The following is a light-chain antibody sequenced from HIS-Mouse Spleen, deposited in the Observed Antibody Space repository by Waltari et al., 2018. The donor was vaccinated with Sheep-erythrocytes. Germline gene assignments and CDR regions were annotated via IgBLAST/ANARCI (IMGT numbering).Light chain of an antibody. CDR1: SRDVGGYNS. CDR3: SSYAGSNNWV. Sequence: QSALTQPPSASGSPGQSVTISGTGTSRDVGGYNSVSWYQQHPGKAPKLMIYEVSKRPSGVPDRFSGSKSGNTASLTVSGLQAEDEADYYCSSYAGSNNWVFGGGTKLTVL. CDR2: EVS. J-gene: IGLJ3*02. V-gene: IGLV2-8*01.